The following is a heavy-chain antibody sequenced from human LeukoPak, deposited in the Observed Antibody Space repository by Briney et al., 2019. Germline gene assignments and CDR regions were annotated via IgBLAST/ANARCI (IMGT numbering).Heavy chain of an antibody. J-gene: IGHJ4*02. CDR3: AKPLYDSGGVGRYFDY. D-gene: IGHD3-22*01. CDR2: ISGSGDRT. CDR1: GFTFSRYV. Sequence: GGSLRLSCAASGFTFSRYVMSWVRQAPGKGLEWVSAISGSGDRTYYPDSVKGRFTISRDNSKNTLYLQMNSLRAEDTAVYYCAKPLYDSGGVGRYFDYWGQGTLVTVSS. V-gene: IGHV3-23*01.